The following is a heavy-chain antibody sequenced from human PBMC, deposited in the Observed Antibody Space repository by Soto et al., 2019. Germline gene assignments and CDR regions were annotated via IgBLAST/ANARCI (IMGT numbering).Heavy chain of an antibody. J-gene: IGHJ4*02. D-gene: IGHD3-16*02. CDR1: GGSISSSSYY. Sequence: SETLSLTCTVSGGSISSSSYYWGWIRQPPGKGLEWIGSIYYSGSTYYNPSLKSRVTISVDTSKNQFSLKLSSVTAADTAVYYCASHYVWGSYRYPGVYWGQGTLVTVSS. V-gene: IGHV4-39*01. CDR2: IYYSGST. CDR3: ASHYVWGSYRYPGVY.